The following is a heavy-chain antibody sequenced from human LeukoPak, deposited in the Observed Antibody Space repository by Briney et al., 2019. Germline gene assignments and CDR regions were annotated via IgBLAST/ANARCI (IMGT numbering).Heavy chain of an antibody. J-gene: IGHJ4*02. V-gene: IGHV3-23*01. CDR1: GFTFSSYA. D-gene: IGHD1-26*01. CDR3: AKDRLELLAPFDY. Sequence: GGSLRLSCAASGFTFSSYAMSWVRQAPGKGLEWVSAISGSGAITYYADSVKGRFTISRDNSKNTLYLQMNSLRAEDTAIYYCAKDRLELLAPFDYWGQGTLVTVSS. CDR2: ISGSGAIT.